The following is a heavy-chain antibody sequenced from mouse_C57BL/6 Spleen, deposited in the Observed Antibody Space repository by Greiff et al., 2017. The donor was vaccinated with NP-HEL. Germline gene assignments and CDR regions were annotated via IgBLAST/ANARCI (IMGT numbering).Heavy chain of an antibody. J-gene: IGHJ1*03. D-gene: IGHD1-1*01. Sequence: VQLKESGPELVKPGASVKISCKASGYSFTGYYMNWVKQSPEKSLEWIGEINPSTGGTTYNQKFKAKATLTVDKSSSTAYMQLKSLTSEDSAVYYCATPYYYGSSYGYFDVWGTGTTVTVSS. CDR3: ATPYYYGSSYGYFDV. CDR2: INPSTGGT. CDR1: GYSFTGYY. V-gene: IGHV1-42*01.